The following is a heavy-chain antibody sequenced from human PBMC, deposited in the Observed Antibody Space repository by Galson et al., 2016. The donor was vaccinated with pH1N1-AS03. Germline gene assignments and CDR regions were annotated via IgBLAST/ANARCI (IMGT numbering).Heavy chain of an antibody. Sequence: SVKVSCKASGYTFITYGISWVRQAPGQGLEWMGWMSAYSGETRYAPNFQGRVTMTRDTSTRTAYMDLRSLTSDDTAVYYCVRAFEDPQKRVVAFVYWGQGPLVIVSS. CDR2: MSAYSGET. CDR3: VRAFEDPQKRVVAFVY. CDR1: GYTFITYG. J-gene: IGHJ4*02. V-gene: IGHV1-18*01.